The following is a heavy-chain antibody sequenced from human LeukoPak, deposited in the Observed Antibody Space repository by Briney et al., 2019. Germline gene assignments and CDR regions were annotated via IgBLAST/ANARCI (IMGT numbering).Heavy chain of an antibody. CDR1: GFAFSSYG. CDR3: AKEGLKLLWFGDHSFDY. CDR2: IWYDGSNK. D-gene: IGHD3-10*01. Sequence: PGRSLRLSCAASGFAFSSYGMHWVRQAPGKGLEWVAVIWYDGSNKYYADSVKGRFTISRDNSKNTLYLQMNSLRAEDTAVYYCAKEGLKLLWFGDHSFDYWGQGTLVTVSS. J-gene: IGHJ4*02. V-gene: IGHV3-33*06.